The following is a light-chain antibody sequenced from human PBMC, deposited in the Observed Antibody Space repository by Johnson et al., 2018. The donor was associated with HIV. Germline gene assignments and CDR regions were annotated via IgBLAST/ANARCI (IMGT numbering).Light chain of an antibody. CDR2: EDN. Sequence: QSVLTQPPSVSAPPGQKVTISCSGSSSNIGNNYVSWYQQFPGAAPKLLIYEDNKRPSGIPDRFSGSKSGTSATLGITGLQTGDEADYYCGTWDTSLSPGGVFGTGTKVSVL. J-gene: IGLJ1*01. V-gene: IGLV1-51*02. CDR3: GTWDTSLSPGGV. CDR1: SSNIGNNY.